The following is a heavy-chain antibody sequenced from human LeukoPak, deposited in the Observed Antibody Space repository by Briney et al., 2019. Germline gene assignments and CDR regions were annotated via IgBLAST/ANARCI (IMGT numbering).Heavy chain of an antibody. CDR1: GCSISSSSYY. D-gene: IGHD3-16*02. Sequence: SETLSLTCTVSGCSISSSSYYWGWIRQPPGKGLEWIGSIYYSGSTYYNPSLKSRVTISVDTSKNQFSLKLSSVTAADTAVYYCARLPVGVWGSYRYRYFDYWGQGTLVTVSS. J-gene: IGHJ4*02. CDR3: ARLPVGVWGSYRYRYFDY. V-gene: IGHV4-39*01. CDR2: IYYSGST.